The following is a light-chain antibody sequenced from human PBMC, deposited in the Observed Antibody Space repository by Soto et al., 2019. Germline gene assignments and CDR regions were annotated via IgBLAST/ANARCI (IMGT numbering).Light chain of an antibody. CDR1: SSDVGGYKY. CDR3: SSYTSSTTWV. V-gene: IGLV2-14*01. J-gene: IGLJ3*02. CDR2: EFT. Sequence: QSVLTQPPSVSGSPGQSITISCTGTSSDVGGYKYVSWYQQHPGKAPKLLIYEFTNRPSGVSNRFSASKSGNTASLTISGLQAEDEADYYCSSYTSSTTWVFGGGTKVTVL.